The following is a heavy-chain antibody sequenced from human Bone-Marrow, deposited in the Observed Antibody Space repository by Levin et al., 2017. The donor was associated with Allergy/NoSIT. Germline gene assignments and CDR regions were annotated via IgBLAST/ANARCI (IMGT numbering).Heavy chain of an antibody. CDR2: ISYDGSNK. V-gene: IGHV3-30*18. Sequence: GGSLRLSCAASGFTFSSYGMHWVRQAPGKGLEWVAVISYDGSNKYYADSVKGRFTISRDNSKNTLYLQMNSLRAEDTAVYYCAKDRGPVVVVAATRGFDPWGQGTLVTVSS. D-gene: IGHD2-15*01. CDR1: GFTFSSYG. J-gene: IGHJ5*02. CDR3: AKDRGPVVVVAATRGFDP.